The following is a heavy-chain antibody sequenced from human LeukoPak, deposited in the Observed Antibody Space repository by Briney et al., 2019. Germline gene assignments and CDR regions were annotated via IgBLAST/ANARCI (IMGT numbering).Heavy chain of an antibody. CDR3: ARAFGAIVVVPAAINWFDP. CDR2: INHSGST. D-gene: IGHD2-2*02. CDR1: GGSFSGYY. V-gene: IGHV4-34*01. J-gene: IGHJ5*02. Sequence: PETLSLTCAVYGGSFSGYYWSWIRQPPGKGLDWIGEINHSGSTNYNPSLKSRVTISVDTSKNQFSLKLSSVTAADTAVYYCARAFGAIVVVPAAINWFDPWGQGTLVTVSS.